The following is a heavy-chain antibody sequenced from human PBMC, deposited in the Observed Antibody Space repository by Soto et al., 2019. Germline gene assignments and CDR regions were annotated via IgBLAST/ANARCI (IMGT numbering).Heavy chain of an antibody. Sequence: GGSLRLSCAASGFTFSTYNMNWVRQAPGQGLEWVSSISSSSRFIYYADSLKGRFTISRDNAKNSLYLQMNSLRAEDTAVYYCARGEASVAVPGAGESIAVAGGDFFDFWGPGTLVTVSS. J-gene: IGHJ4*02. CDR1: GFTFSTYN. CDR2: ISSSSRFI. V-gene: IGHV3-21*01. CDR3: ARGEASVAVPGAGESIAVAGGDFFDF. D-gene: IGHD6-13*01.